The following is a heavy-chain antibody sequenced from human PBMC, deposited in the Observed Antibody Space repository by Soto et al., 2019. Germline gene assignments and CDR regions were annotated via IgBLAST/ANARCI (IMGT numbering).Heavy chain of an antibody. D-gene: IGHD3-10*01. CDR1: GGSFSGYY. Sequence: QVQLQQWGAGLLKPSETLSLTCAVYGGSFSGYYWSWIRQPPGKGLEWIGEINHSGSTNYNPSLKSRVTISVDTYKNQISLKLSSVTAADTAVYYCASFYGSGSYYSHPGGAIADYWGQGTLVTVSS. CDR2: INHSGST. CDR3: ASFYGSGSYYSHPGGAIADY. V-gene: IGHV4-34*01. J-gene: IGHJ4*02.